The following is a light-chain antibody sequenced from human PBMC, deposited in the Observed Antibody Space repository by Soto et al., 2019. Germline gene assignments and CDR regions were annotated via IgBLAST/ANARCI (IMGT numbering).Light chain of an antibody. CDR2: GAS. V-gene: IGKV3-15*01. Sequence: EVVMTQSPATLSVSPGERATLSCRASQSVSNNLAWYQQKPGQAPRLLIYGASTRATGIPARFSGSGSGTEFTLTISSLQSEDFAVYYRQQYNNWWTFGQGTKVEIK. CDR3: QQYNNWWT. CDR1: QSVSNN. J-gene: IGKJ1*01.